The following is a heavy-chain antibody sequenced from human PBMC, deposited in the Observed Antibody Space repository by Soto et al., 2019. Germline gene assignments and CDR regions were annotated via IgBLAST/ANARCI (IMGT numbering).Heavy chain of an antibody. V-gene: IGHV4-59*01. Sequence: SETLSLTCTVSGVPIRSDYWGWIRQSPGAGLEWIGYVSSSGTTNYNPSLKSRATISLDTSKNQFSLRLISATAADTAVYYCARYYDFWTGLDYWGQGTLVTVSS. CDR3: ARYYDFWTGLDY. J-gene: IGHJ4*02. D-gene: IGHD3-3*01. CDR1: GVPIRSDY. CDR2: VSSSGTT.